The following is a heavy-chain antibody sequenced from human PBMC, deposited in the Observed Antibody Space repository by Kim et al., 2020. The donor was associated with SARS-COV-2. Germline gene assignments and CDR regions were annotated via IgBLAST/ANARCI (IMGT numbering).Heavy chain of an antibody. CDR1: GGTFSSYA. D-gene: IGHD4-17*01. Sequence: SVKVSCKASGGTFSSYAISWVRQAPGQGLEWMGGIIPIFGTANYAQKFQGRVTITADESTSTAYMELSSLRSEDTAVYYCARDSYDYGDPLPFDPWGQGTLVTVSS. CDR3: ARDSYDYGDPLPFDP. J-gene: IGHJ5*02. V-gene: IGHV1-69*13. CDR2: IIPIFGTA.